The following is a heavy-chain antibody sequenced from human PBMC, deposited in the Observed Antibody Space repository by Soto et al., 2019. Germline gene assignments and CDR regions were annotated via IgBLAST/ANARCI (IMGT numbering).Heavy chain of an antibody. Sequence: GGSLRLSCAASGFTFSSYAMSWVRQAPGKGLEWVSAISGSGGSTYYADSVKGRFTISRDNAKNSLYLQMNSLRDEDTAVYYCARGYSSGWNEGNWFDPWGQGTLVTVSS. D-gene: IGHD6-19*01. CDR3: ARGYSSGWNEGNWFDP. V-gene: IGHV3-23*01. CDR1: GFTFSSYA. CDR2: ISGSGGST. J-gene: IGHJ5*02.